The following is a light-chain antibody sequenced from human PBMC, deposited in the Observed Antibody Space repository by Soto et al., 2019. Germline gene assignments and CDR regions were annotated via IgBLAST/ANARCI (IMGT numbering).Light chain of an antibody. CDR3: QQYNSYWT. J-gene: IGKJ1*01. CDR1: QSISRW. Sequence: DIQMTQSPSTLSASVGDRVTITCRARQSISRWLAWYQQKPGKAPRLLIYDASILESGVPSRFTGSGSGTEFTLTISSLQPDDFATYYCQQYNSYWTFGQGTKVDI. CDR2: DAS. V-gene: IGKV1-5*01.